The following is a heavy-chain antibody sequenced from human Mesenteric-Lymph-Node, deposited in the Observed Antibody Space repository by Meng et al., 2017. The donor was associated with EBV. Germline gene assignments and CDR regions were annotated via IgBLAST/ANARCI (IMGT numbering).Heavy chain of an antibody. Sequence: PPQEWWGGRLKTSETLALTRALSGGSFSNQYWSRIRQPPGKGLEWIGKINHSGSTSYNPSLKSRVTISVDTDKNQFSLKMSSVTAADTAVYYCARLIVGSLSTFDYWGQGALVTVSS. CDR2: INHSGST. V-gene: IGHV4-34*01. J-gene: IGHJ4*02. D-gene: IGHD1-26*01. CDR3: ARLIVGSLSTFDY. CDR1: GGSFSNQY.